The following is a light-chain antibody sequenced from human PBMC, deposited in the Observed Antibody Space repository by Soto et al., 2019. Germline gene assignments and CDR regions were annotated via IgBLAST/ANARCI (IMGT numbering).Light chain of an antibody. CDR3: SSSTSTSTM. Sequence: QSALTQPASVSGSPGQSITISCTGTSSDVGDYNHVSWYQQHPGRAPKLMIFDVSTRPSGLSNRFSGSKSGNTASLTISGLQAEDEADYYCSSSTSTSTMFGGGTKLTVL. CDR2: DVS. CDR1: SSDVGDYNH. V-gene: IGLV2-14*01. J-gene: IGLJ3*02.